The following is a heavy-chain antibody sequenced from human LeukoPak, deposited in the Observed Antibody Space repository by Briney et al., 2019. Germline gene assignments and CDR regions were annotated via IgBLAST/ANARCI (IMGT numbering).Heavy chain of an antibody. CDR1: GYTFTSYG. CDR3: ARDLERITMVRGVGDY. CDR2: ISAYNGNT. V-gene: IGHV1-18*01. J-gene: IGHJ4*02. Sequence: GAPVKVSCKASGYTFTSYGISWVRQAPGQGLEWMGWISAYNGNTKYAQKLQGRVTITTDTSSSTAYMGLRSLRSDDTAVSYCARDLERITMVRGVGDYWGQGTLVTVSS. D-gene: IGHD3-10*01.